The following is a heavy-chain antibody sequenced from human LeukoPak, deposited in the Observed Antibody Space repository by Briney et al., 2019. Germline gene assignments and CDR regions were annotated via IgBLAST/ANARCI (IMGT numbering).Heavy chain of an antibody. D-gene: IGHD1-7*01. CDR2: ISYDGSNK. J-gene: IGHJ4*02. CDR3: ARGKRITGTGTYDY. CDR1: GFTFSSYA. Sequence: GGSLRLSCAASGFTFSSYAMHWVRQAPGKGLEWVAVISYDGSNKYYGDSVKGRFTISRDNSKNALYLQMNSLRAEDTAVYYCARGKRITGTGTYDYWGQGTLVTVSS. V-gene: IGHV3-30-3*01.